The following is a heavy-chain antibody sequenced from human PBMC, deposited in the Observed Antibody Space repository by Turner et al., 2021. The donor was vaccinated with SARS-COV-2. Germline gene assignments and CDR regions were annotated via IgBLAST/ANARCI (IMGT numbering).Heavy chain of an antibody. CDR2: ISGSGGST. J-gene: IGHJ1*01. CDR3: AKDLDYVWGSYRSTEYFQH. D-gene: IGHD3-16*02. V-gene: IGHV3-23*01. CDR1: GFTFSSYA. Sequence: EVQLLESGGGLVQPGGSLRLSCAASGFTFSSYAMSWVRQAPGKGLEWVSVISGSGGSTYYADSVKGRFTISRDNSKNTLYLQMNSLRAEDTAVYYCAKDLDYVWGSYRSTEYFQHWGQGTLVTVS.